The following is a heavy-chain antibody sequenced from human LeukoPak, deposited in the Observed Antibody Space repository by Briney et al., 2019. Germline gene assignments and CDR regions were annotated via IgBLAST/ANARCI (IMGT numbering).Heavy chain of an antibody. D-gene: IGHD4-23*01. V-gene: IGHV4-34*01. Sequence: PSETLSLTCAVYGGSFSGYYWSWIRQPPGKGLEWIGEINHSGSTNYNPSLKSRVTISVDTSKNQFSLKLSSVTAADTAVYYCARGAADYGGNYPWGYWGQGTLATVSS. CDR1: GGSFSGYY. CDR3: ARGAADYGGNYPWGY. CDR2: INHSGST. J-gene: IGHJ4*02.